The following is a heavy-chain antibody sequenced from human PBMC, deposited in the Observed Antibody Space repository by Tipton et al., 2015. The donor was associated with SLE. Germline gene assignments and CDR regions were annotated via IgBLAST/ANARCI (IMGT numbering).Heavy chain of an antibody. Sequence: TLSLTCTVSGGSIGSRSHYWGWIRQIPGKGLEWIGSIYYRGRTYYNPSLKSRVTVSVDTSKNQFSLNLKSVTAADTAVYYCARQGAAVTMSGWFDPWGQGTLVTVSS. CDR1: GGSIGSRSHY. CDR2: IYYRGRT. D-gene: IGHD4-17*01. CDR3: ARQGAAVTMSGWFDP. V-gene: IGHV4-39*01. J-gene: IGHJ5*02.